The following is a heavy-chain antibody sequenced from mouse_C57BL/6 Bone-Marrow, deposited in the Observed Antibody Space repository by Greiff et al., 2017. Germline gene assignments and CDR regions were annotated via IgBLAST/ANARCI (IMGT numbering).Heavy chain of an antibody. Sequence: QVQLQQPGAELVKPGASVKMSCKASGYTFTSYWITWVKQRPGQGLEWIGDIYPGSGSTNYNEKFKSKATLTVDTSSSTAYMQLSSLTSEDSAVYYCARWDYYGSSPMDYWGQGTSVTVSS. V-gene: IGHV1-55*01. CDR1: GYTFTSYW. CDR2: IYPGSGST. CDR3: ARWDYYGSSPMDY. D-gene: IGHD1-1*01. J-gene: IGHJ4*01.